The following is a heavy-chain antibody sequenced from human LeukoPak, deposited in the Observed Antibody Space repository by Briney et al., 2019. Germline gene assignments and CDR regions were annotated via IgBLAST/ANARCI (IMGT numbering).Heavy chain of an antibody. V-gene: IGHV3-74*01. J-gene: IGHJ4*02. CDR2: VEHDGSRT. CDR3: AADLG. CDR1: GFTFTSYW. Sequence: GGSLRLSCAASGFTFTSYWMHWVRQPPGKGLVWVSRVEHDGSRTAYADSVTGRFTISRDNARNMVYLQMNSLRAEDTAAYYCAADLGWGQGTLVTVSS.